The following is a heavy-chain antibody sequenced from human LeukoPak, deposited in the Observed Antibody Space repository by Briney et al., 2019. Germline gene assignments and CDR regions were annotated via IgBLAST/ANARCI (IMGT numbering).Heavy chain of an antibody. D-gene: IGHD2-2*01. J-gene: IGHJ6*04. Sequence: SETLSLTCAVYGGSFSDYYWNWIRQPPGKGLEWVGEINHSGTTNYNPSLKSRVTISVDTSKNQFSLRLSAVTAADTAVYHCARGLRLPSRSAPAVPHVWAKGTTVTVSA. CDR3: ARGLRLPSRSAPAVPHV. CDR1: GGSFSDYY. CDR2: INHSGTT. V-gene: IGHV4-34*01.